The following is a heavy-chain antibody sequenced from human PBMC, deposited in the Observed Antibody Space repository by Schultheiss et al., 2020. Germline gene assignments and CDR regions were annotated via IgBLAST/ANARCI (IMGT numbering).Heavy chain of an antibody. CDR2: IWYDGSNK. Sequence: GGSLRLSCAASGFTFSSYGMHWVRQAPGKGLEWVAVIWYDGSNKYYADSVKGRFTISRDNSKNTLYLQMNSLRAEDTAVYYCAREHGDGYNSYGLDIWGQGTMVTVSS. D-gene: IGHD5-24*01. CDR1: GFTFSSYG. J-gene: IGHJ3*02. CDR3: AREHGDGYNSYGLDI. V-gene: IGHV3-33*01.